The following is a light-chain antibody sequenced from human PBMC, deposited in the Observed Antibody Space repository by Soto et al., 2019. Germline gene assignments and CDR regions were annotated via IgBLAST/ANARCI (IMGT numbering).Light chain of an antibody. CDR3: HQYNNWPPGT. CDR2: GAS. V-gene: IGKV3-15*01. CDR1: QSISSN. Sequence: EIVMTQSPATLSVSPGERATLSCRASQSISSNLAWYQQKPGQAPSLLLYGASTRATGIPARFSGSGSGTDFTLTISSLQSEDFAVYYCHQYNNWPPGTFGRGTKLEIK. J-gene: IGKJ2*02.